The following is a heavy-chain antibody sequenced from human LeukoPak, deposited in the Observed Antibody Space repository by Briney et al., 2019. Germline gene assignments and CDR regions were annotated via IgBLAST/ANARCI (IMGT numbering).Heavy chain of an antibody. D-gene: IGHD3-3*01. V-gene: IGHV4-61*02. Sequence: SETLSLTCTVSGGSISSGSYYWSWLRPPAGQGLEGIGRFYSSGSNNYTPPLRSRVTISVDTYKNQFSLKLSSLTTADTAVYYCARTIPYPVRGQGTLVTVSS. CDR1: GGSISSGSYY. CDR2: FYSSGSN. J-gene: IGHJ4*02. CDR3: ARTIPYPV.